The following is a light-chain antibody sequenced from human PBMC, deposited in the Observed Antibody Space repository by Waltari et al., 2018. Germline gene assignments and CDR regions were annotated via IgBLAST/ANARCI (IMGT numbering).Light chain of an antibody. J-gene: IGLJ3*02. CDR1: RSALGSYHL. Sequence: QSALTQPASVSGSPGQSITISCTALRSALGSYHLVSWFQQHPDKAPKLLIYEVSKRPSEVSNRFSGSASGNTAYLTISGLQAEDEADYYCCSSPESSTSWVFGGGTKLTVL. CDR2: EVS. V-gene: IGLV2-23*02. CDR3: CSSPESSTSWV.